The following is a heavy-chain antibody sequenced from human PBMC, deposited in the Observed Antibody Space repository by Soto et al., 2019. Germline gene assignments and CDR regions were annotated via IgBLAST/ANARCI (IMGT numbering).Heavy chain of an antibody. D-gene: IGHD1-1*01. CDR1: GFTFSNYA. CDR3: AKGAPDDILGYFEY. Sequence: PGGSLRLSCAASGFTFSNYAMSWVRQAPGKGLEWVSGIRGSGGNTYYADSVKGRFTISGDNSKDTLYLQMNNLRAEDTAVYYCAKGAPDDILGYFEYWGQGTLVTVSS. J-gene: IGHJ4*02. CDR2: IRGSGGNT. V-gene: IGHV3-23*01.